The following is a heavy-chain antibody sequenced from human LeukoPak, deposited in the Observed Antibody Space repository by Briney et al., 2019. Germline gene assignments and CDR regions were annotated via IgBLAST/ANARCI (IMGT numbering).Heavy chain of an antibody. Sequence: SETLSLTCTVSGGSISPYYWTWIRQPPGRGLEWIGHIYYSGSTNCNPPLKSRVSISVDTSKNQFSLKMSSVTAADTAVYYCARDPHFYGSGTYLGDAFDIWGQGRMVTVSS. D-gene: IGHD3-10*01. CDR2: IYYSGST. CDR1: GGSISPYY. J-gene: IGHJ3*02. V-gene: IGHV4-59*01. CDR3: ARDPHFYGSGTYLGDAFDI.